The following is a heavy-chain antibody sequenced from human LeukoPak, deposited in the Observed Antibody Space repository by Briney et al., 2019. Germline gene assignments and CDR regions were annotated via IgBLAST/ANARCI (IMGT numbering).Heavy chain of an antibody. D-gene: IGHD3-16*02. CDR1: GFTFSSYS. J-gene: IGHJ6*02. V-gene: IGHV3-21*01. Sequence: GGSLRLSCAASGFTFSSYSMNWVRQAPGKGLEWVPSISSSSSYIYYADSVKGRFTISRDNAKNSLYLQMNSLRAEDTAVYYCARDTALGYYYGMDVWGQGTTVTVSS. CDR3: ARDTALGYYYGMDV. CDR2: ISSSSSYI.